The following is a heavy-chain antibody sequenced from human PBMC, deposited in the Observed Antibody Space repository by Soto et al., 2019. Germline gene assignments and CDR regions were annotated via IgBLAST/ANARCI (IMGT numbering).Heavy chain of an antibody. V-gene: IGHV3-23*01. J-gene: IGHJ4*02. CDR1: GFTFSSYA. D-gene: IGHD1-1*01. CDR2: ISGSGGTA. CDR3: AKGRGQNWNVDY. Sequence: EVQLLESGGGSVQPGGSLRLSCAATGFTFSSYAMHWVRRPPGKGLEWVSSISGSGGTAYYADSVKGRISISRDNLVTTLYLQMNSLRAEDTAVYYCAKGRGQNWNVDYWGQGTRVTVSP.